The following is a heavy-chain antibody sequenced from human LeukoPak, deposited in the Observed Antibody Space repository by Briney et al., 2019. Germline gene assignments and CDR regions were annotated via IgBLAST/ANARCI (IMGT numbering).Heavy chain of an antibody. Sequence: GGSLRLSCATSGFAFSNYWMTWVRQAPGKGLECVANMERDGSEIYYVDSVRGRFTVSRDNARNSLFLQMNSLRAEDTAVYYCAARTRGPIDYWGQGTLVTVSS. CDR1: GFAFSNYW. J-gene: IGHJ4*02. V-gene: IGHV3-7*03. CDR3: AARTRGPIDY. CDR2: MERDGSEI. D-gene: IGHD1-14*01.